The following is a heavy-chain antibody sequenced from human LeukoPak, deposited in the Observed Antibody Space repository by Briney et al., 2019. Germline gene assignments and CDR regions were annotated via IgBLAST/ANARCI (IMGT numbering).Heavy chain of an antibody. J-gene: IGHJ4*02. V-gene: IGHV1-18*01. CDR2: ISAYNGNT. Sequence: GASVKVSCKASGYTFTSYGISWVRQAPGQGLEWMGWISAYNGNTNYAQKLQGRVTMTTDTSTSTAYMELRSLRSDDTAVYYCARSFYYGSGRALFDYWGQGTLVTVSS. CDR1: GYTFTSYG. CDR3: ARSFYYGSGRALFDY. D-gene: IGHD3-10*01.